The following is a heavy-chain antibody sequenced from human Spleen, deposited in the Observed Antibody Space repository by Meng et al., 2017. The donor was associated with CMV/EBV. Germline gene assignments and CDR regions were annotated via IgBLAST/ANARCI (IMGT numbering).Heavy chain of an antibody. J-gene: IGHJ5*02. CDR1: GGTFSSYA. Sequence: SVKVSCKASGGTFSSYAINWVRQAPGQGLEWMGGIIPILDMANYAQKFQGRVTLTADKSTTTAFMELSSLRSDDTAVYYCMRDPPWAPGENSYSPWGQGTLVTVSS. D-gene: IGHD1-26*01. V-gene: IGHV1-69*10. CDR2: IIPILDMA. CDR3: MRDPPWAPGENSYSP.